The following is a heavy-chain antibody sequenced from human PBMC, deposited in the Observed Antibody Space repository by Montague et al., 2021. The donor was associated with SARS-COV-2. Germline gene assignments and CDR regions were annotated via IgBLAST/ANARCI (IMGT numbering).Heavy chain of an antibody. CDR1: GFTFGSYA. CDR2: IINNGGTT. V-gene: IGHV3-64*01. Sequence: SLRLSCAASGFTFGSYAMHWVRQAPGKGLEYVSGIINNGGTTYYANSVKGRFTISRDNSENTLYLQMGSLRGEDMAVYYCARAPMVRGVSPPQIALDIWGRGTMVTVSS. J-gene: IGHJ3*02. D-gene: IGHD3-10*01. CDR3: ARAPMVRGVSPPQIALDI.